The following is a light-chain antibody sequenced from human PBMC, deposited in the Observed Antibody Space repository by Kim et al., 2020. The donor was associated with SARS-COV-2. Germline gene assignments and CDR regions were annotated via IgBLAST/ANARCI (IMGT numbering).Light chain of an antibody. CDR1: ESISPW. CDR2: RAS. Sequence: ASVGDRVPITCRASESISPWLAWYQQKPRTAPKALIYRASFLERGVPPRFSGSGSGTEFTLTINSLQPEDFAIYYCQQYSSSPPTFGQGTKVDIK. V-gene: IGKV1-5*03. CDR3: QQYSSSPPT. J-gene: IGKJ1*01.